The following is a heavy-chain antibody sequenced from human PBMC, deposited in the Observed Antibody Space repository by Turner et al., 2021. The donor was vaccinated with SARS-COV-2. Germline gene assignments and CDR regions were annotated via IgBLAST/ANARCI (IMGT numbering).Heavy chain of an antibody. CDR1: GYTLTTLS. V-gene: IGHV1-24*01. D-gene: IGHD2-8*01. J-gene: IGHJ5*02. Sequence: QLQQVQSGAEAQNPGSSGKVTCKVSGYTLTTLSMHWVRQTPGKGLEWMVGFDHEDGETIYAQTFKGRVTMTEDTSTDTAYMELSSLRSEDTAVYYCATAPTYCPYGVCPNWFDPWGQGTLVTVSS. CDR2: FDHEDGET. CDR3: ATAPTYCPYGVCPNWFDP.